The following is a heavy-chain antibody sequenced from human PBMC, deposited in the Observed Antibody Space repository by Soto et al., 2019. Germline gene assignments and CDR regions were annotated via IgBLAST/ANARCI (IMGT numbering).Heavy chain of an antibody. J-gene: IGHJ4*02. Sequence: GGSLRLSCAASGFTFSSYAMSWVRQAPGKGLEWVSAISGSGGSTYYADSVKGRFTTSRDNSKNTLYLQMNSLRAEDTAVYYCAKDQVGRQWTYYFDYWGQGTLVTVSS. CDR3: AKDQVGRQWTYYFDY. CDR2: ISGSGGST. D-gene: IGHD6-19*01. CDR1: GFTFSSYA. V-gene: IGHV3-23*01.